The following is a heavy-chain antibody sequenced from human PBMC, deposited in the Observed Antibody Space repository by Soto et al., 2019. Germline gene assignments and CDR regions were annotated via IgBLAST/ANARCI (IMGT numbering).Heavy chain of an antibody. CDR2: ISSSGSTI. CDR3: ARDGGRTSNYDENYYYYGMDV. Sequence: QVQLVESGGGLVKPGGSLRLSCAASGFTFSDYYMSWIRQAPGKGLEWVSYISSSGSTIYYADSVKGRFTISRDNAKNSLDLQMNSLRAEDTAVYYCARDGGRTSNYDENYYYYGMDVWGQGTTVTVSS. CDR1: GFTFSDYY. D-gene: IGHD4-4*01. V-gene: IGHV3-11*01. J-gene: IGHJ6*02.